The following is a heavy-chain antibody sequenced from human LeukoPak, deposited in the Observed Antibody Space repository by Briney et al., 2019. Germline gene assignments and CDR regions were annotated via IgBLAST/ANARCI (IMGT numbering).Heavy chain of an antibody. CDR1: GGSISSGDYY. J-gene: IGHJ4*02. CDR2: IYYSGST. Sequence: SETLSLTCTVSGGSISSGDYYWSWIRQPPGKGLEWIGYIYYSGSTYYNPPLKSRVTISVDTSKNQFSLKLSSVTAADTAVYYCARGRRVVPADYYFDYWGQGTLVTVSS. D-gene: IGHD2-2*01. CDR3: ARGRRVVPADYYFDY. V-gene: IGHV4-30-4*01.